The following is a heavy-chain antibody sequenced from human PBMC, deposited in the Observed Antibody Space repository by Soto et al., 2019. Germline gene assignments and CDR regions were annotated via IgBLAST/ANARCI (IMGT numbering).Heavy chain of an antibody. CDR2: ISHDGSHE. J-gene: IGHJ5*02. CDR1: GLSFSSSA. Sequence: GGSLRLSCAASGLSFSSSAMHWVRQAPGKGLEWVAMISHDGSHEYYGDSVKGRFSVSRDNSHNILHLQMNSLRIEDTAVYFCARNTDHRLVRGWLDPWGQGTLVTVSS. V-gene: IGHV3-30-3*01. D-gene: IGHD3-10*01. CDR3: ARNTDHRLVRGWLDP.